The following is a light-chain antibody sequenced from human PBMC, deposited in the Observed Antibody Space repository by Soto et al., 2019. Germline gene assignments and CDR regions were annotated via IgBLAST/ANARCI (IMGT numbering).Light chain of an antibody. V-gene: IGKV1-33*01. Sequence: DIQMTQSPSSLSASVGDRVTITCQASQDISNYLNWYQQKPGKAPKLLIYDASNLETRVPSRFRGSGSGTDFTFTISSLQPEDIATYYCQQYDNLLTFGGGTKVEIK. CDR1: QDISNY. J-gene: IGKJ4*01. CDR2: DAS. CDR3: QQYDNLLT.